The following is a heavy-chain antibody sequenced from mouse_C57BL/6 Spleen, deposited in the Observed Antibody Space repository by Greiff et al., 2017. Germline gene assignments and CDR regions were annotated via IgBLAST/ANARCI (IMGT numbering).Heavy chain of an antibody. Sequence: VQLQQSGPVLVKPGASVKMSCKASGYTFTDYYMNWVKQSHGKSLEWIGVINPYNGGTSYNQKFKGKATLTVDKSSSTAYMELNSLTSEDSAVYYCARDGNGDYYAMDYWGQGTSVTVSS. D-gene: IGHD2-1*01. V-gene: IGHV1-19*01. CDR3: ARDGNGDYYAMDY. CDR2: INPYNGGT. CDR1: GYTFTDYY. J-gene: IGHJ4*01.